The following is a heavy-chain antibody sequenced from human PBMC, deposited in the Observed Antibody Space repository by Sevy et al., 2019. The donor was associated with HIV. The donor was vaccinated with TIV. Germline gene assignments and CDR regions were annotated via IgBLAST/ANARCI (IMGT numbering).Heavy chain of an antibody. D-gene: IGHD3-16*01. CDR3: AHETFGRFES. J-gene: IGHJ4*02. V-gene: IGHV3-7*01. Sequence: GGSLRLSCAASGFSFSANWMNWVRQAPGKGLEWVANIKGDGSVKHYGDSVEGRFTISRDNAKNVLYLQMNSLRVEDTAVYYCAHETFGRFESWGQRTLVTVSS. CDR2: IKGDGSVK. CDR1: GFSFSANW.